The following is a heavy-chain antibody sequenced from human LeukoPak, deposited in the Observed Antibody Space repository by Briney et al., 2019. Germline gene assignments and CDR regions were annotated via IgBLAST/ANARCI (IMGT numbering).Heavy chain of an antibody. Sequence: GGSLRLSCTASGFTFSNYYMSWVRQAPGKGLEGVGHIKEDGSRKYYVHSVQARFTFSRDNAKNSLYLQMSSLRGEDTAVYYCARDEYPKEPTYRFDRWGRGTLVTVSS. CDR1: GFTFSNYY. CDR2: IKEDGSRK. D-gene: IGHD2/OR15-2a*01. CDR3: ARDEYPKEPTYRFDR. J-gene: IGHJ4*02. V-gene: IGHV3-7*01.